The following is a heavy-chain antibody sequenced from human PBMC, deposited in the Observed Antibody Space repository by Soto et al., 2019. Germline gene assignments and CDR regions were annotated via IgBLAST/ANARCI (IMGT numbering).Heavy chain of an antibody. CDR2: INHSGST. Sequence: QVQLQQWGAGLLKPSETLSLTCAVYGGSFSGYYWSWIRQPPGKGLEWIGEINHSGSTNYNPSLKSRVTISVDTSKNQFSLKLSSVTAADTAVYYCARGLKAHHRDWGQGTLVTVSS. J-gene: IGHJ4*02. CDR3: ARGLKAHHRD. CDR1: GGSFSGYY. V-gene: IGHV4-34*01.